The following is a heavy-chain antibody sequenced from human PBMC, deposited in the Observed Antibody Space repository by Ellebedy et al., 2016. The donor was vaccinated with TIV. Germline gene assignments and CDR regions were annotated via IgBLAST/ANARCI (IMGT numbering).Heavy chain of an antibody. D-gene: IGHD4-17*01. CDR2: IYYSGST. Sequence: SETLSLXXTVSGGSISSYYWSWIRQSPGKGLEWIGYIYYSGSTNYNPSLKSRVTISVDTSKNQFSLKLSSVTAADTAVYYCARGWYGDYVIDYWGQGTLVTVSS. CDR1: GGSISSYY. V-gene: IGHV4-59*01. J-gene: IGHJ4*02. CDR3: ARGWYGDYVIDY.